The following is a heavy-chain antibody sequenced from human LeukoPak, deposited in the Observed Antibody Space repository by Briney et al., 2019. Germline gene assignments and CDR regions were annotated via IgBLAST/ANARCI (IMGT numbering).Heavy chain of an antibody. CDR2: IYYSGST. V-gene: IGHV4-59*12. J-gene: IGHJ4*02. CDR3: ARSSGWYYFDY. D-gene: IGHD6-19*01. Sequence: SETLSLTCTVSGGSIRSYYWSWIRQPPGKGLEWIGYIYYSGSTNYNPSLKSRVTISVDKSKNQFSLKLSSVTAADTAVYYCARSSGWYYFDYWGQGTLVTVSS. CDR1: GGSIRSYY.